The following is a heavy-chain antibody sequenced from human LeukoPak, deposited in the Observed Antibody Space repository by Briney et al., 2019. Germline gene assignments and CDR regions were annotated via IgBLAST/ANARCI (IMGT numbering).Heavy chain of an antibody. V-gene: IGHV1-18*01. CDR1: GYTFTSYG. J-gene: IGHJ4*02. CDR3: ASGIRDGYNSDY. Sequence: ASVKVSCKASGYTFTSYGISWVREAPGQGLEWMGWTSAYNGNTNYAQKLQGRVTMTTDTSTSTAYMELRSLRSDDTAVYYCASGIRDGYNSDYWGQGTLVTVSS. CDR2: TSAYNGNT. D-gene: IGHD5-24*01.